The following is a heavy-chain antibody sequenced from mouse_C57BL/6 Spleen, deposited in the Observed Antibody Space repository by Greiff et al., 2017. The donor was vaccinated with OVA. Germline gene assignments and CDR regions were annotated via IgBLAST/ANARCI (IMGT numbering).Heavy chain of an antibody. CDR1: GYTFTSYW. J-gene: IGHJ2*01. CDR2: IDPSDSYT. V-gene: IGHV1-59*01. D-gene: IGHD5-1*01. Sequence: QVQLQQPGAELVRPGPSVKLSCKASGYTFTSYWMHWVKQRPGQGLEWIGVIDPSDSYTNYNQKFKGKATLTVDTSSSTAYMQLSSLTSEDSAVYYCAREQYTIPLDYWGQGTTLTVSS. CDR3: AREQYTIPLDY.